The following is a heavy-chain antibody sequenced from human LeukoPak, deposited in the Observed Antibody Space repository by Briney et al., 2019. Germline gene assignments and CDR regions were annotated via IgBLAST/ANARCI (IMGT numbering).Heavy chain of an antibody. D-gene: IGHD3-22*01. J-gene: IGHJ4*02. CDR2: IYSGGST. Sequence: PGGSLRLSCAASGFTVSSNYMSWVRQAPGKGLEWVSVIYSGGSTYYADSVKGRFTISRDNSKNTLYLQMNSLRAEDTAVYYCARGNDSSGYYYFDYWGQGTLVTVSS. CDR1: GFTVSSNY. CDR3: ARGNDSSGYYYFDY. V-gene: IGHV3-53*01.